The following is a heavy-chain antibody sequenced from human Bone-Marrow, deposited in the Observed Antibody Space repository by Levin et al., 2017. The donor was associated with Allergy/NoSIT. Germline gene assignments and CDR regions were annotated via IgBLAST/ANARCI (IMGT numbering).Heavy chain of an antibody. Sequence: ASVKVSCKASGYTFTGYYMHWVRQAPGQGLEWMGWINPNSGGTNYAQKFQGRVTMTRDTSISTAYMELSRLRSDDTAVYYCARGGALTYYYDSSGYWGFDYWGQGTLVTVSS. D-gene: IGHD3-22*01. CDR1: GYTFTGYY. V-gene: IGHV1-2*02. CDR3: ARGGALTYYYDSSGYWGFDY. CDR2: INPNSGGT. J-gene: IGHJ4*02.